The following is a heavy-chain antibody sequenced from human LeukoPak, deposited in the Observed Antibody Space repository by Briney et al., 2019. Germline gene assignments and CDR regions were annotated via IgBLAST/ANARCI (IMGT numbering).Heavy chain of an antibody. V-gene: IGHV1-8*01. CDR1: GYTFTSYD. Sequence: ASVKVSCKASGYTFTSYDINWVRQATGQGLEWMGWMNPNSGNTGYAQKFQGRVTITRNTSISTAYMELSSLRSEDTAVYYCARGSTIFGGYYYMDVWGKGTTVTVSS. D-gene: IGHD3-3*01. J-gene: IGHJ6*03. CDR2: MNPNSGNT. CDR3: ARGSTIFGGYYYMDV.